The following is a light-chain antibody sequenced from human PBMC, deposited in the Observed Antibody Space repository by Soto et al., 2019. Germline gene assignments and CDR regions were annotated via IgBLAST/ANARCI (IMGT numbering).Light chain of an antibody. CDR2: GNS. V-gene: IGLV1-40*01. CDR1: SSNIGSNY. Sequence: QSVLTQPPSASGTPGQRVTISCSGSSSNIGSNYEHWYQQLPGTAPNLLIYGNSNRPSGVPDRFSGSKSGTSASLAITGLQAEDEADYYCQSYDSSSYVFGTGTKVTVL. CDR3: QSYDSSSYV. J-gene: IGLJ1*01.